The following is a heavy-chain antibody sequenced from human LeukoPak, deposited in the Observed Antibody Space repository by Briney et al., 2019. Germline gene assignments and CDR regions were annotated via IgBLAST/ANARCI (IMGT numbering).Heavy chain of an antibody. V-gene: IGHV3-30*04. J-gene: IGHJ5*02. Sequence: PGRSLRLPCAASGFTFSSYAMHWVRQAPGKGLEWGAVISYDGSNKYYADSVKGRFTISRDNSKNTLYLQMNSLRAEDTAVYYCARAPSYDILTGYYPAWGQGTLVTVSS. CDR1: GFTFSSYA. CDR3: ARAPSYDILTGYYPA. CDR2: ISYDGSNK. D-gene: IGHD3-9*01.